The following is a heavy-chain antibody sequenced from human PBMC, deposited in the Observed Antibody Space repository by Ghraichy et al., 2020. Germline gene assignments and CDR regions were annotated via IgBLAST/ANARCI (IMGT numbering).Heavy chain of an antibody. D-gene: IGHD2-8*01. J-gene: IGHJ4*02. CDR3: ARILSGCFDY. V-gene: IGHV2-70*04. CDR1: GFSLSTSGMR. CDR2: IDWDDDK. Sequence: QTLSLTCTFSGFSLSTSGMRVSWIRQPPGKALEWLARIDWDDDKFYSTSLKTRLTISKDTSKNQVVLTMTNMDPVDTATYYCARILSGCFDYWGQGTLVTVSS.